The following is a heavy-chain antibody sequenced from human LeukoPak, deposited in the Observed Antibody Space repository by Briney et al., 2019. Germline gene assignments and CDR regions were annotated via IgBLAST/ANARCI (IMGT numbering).Heavy chain of an antibody. CDR1: GVSFSGYY. CDR2: INHSGST. V-gene: IGHV4-34*01. CDR3: ARGQYYDFWSGPLDY. Sequence: SETLSLTCAVYGVSFSGYYWSWIRQPPGKGLEWIGEINHSGSTNYNPSLKSRVTISVDTSKNQFSLKLSSVTAADTAVYYCARGQYYDFWSGPLDYWGQGTLVTVSS. J-gene: IGHJ4*02. D-gene: IGHD3-3*01.